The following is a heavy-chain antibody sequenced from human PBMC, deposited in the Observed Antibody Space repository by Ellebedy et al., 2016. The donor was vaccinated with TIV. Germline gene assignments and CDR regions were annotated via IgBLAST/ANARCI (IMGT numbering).Heavy chain of an antibody. D-gene: IGHD3-10*01. CDR1: GFTFSSYW. CDR3: ARAGSYLSEAVFY. CDR2: INSDGSIT. J-gene: IGHJ4*02. Sequence: GESLKISXAASGFTFSSYWIHWVRQAPGKGLVWLSPINSDGSITLYADSVKGRFTMSRDNAKNMVYLQMNSLRAEDTAVYYCARAGSYLSEAVFYWGQGTLVTVSS. V-gene: IGHV3-74*01.